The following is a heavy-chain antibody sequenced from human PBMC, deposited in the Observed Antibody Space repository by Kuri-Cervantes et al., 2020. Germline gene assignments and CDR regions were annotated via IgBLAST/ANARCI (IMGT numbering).Heavy chain of an antibody. J-gene: IGHJ5*02. V-gene: IGHV3-66*03. D-gene: IGHD6-19*01. CDR2: IYSSGST. Sequence: GESLKISCAASGFTVSSNYMSWVRQAPGKGLEWVSVIYSSGSTYYADSVKGRFTISRDNSKNTLYLQMNSLRAGDTAVSYCARGAVAGRLYNWFDPWGQGTLVTVSS. CDR1: GFTVSSNY. CDR3: ARGAVAGRLYNWFDP.